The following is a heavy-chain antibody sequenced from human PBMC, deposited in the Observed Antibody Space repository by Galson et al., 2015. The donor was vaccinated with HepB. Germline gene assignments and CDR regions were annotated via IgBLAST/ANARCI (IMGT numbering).Heavy chain of an antibody. CDR3: ASGKVPAAIRGAFDI. CDR2: IIPIFGTA. J-gene: IGHJ3*02. D-gene: IGHD2-2*02. Sequence: SVKVSCKASGGTFSSYAISWVRQAPGQGLEWMGGIIPIFGTANYAQKFQGRVTITADESTSTAYMELSSLRSEDTAVYYCASGKVPAAIRGAFDIWGQGTMVTVSS. CDR1: GGTFSSYA. V-gene: IGHV1-69*13.